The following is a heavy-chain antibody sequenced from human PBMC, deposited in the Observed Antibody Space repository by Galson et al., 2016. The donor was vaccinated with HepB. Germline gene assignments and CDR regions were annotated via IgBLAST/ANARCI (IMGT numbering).Heavy chain of an antibody. CDR2: MYNTGTT. J-gene: IGHJ3*01. Sequence: SETLSLTCTVSGASISSAHYYWSWIRQPPGKGLEWIGYMYNTGTTDYNPSLDSRVTISADTSRNQFSLKLTSMTPADTAVYYCAGGRAYTYGLLLDTFITHSFDFWGRGTMVAVSS. D-gene: IGHD5-18*01. CDR3: AGGRAYTYGLLLDTFITHSFDF. CDR1: GASISSAHYY. V-gene: IGHV4-61*01.